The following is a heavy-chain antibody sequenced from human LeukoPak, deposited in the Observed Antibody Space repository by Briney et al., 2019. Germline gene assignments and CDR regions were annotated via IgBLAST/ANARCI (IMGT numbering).Heavy chain of an antibody. Sequence: SDTVSLTCTVSSGSINSGGYFWRSIRQPPGKVLEWIGYIYYNGRTNYIPSLKTRPTISVHTSNNQFSLQLSSVTTADTALYYGARYRGFSSIDYWGQGTLVTVSS. CDR3: ARYRGFSSIDY. CDR1: SGSINSGGYF. J-gene: IGHJ4*02. CDR2: IYYNGRT. V-gene: IGHV4-61*08. D-gene: IGHD5-18*01.